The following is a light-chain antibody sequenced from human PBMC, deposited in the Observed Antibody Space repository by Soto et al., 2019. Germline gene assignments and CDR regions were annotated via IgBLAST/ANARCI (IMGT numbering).Light chain of an antibody. CDR2: GAS. Sequence: EIVLTQSPGTLSLSPGERATLSCRASQSVSSSYLAWYQQKPGQAPRLLIYGASSRATGIPDRFSGSGSETDFTLTISRLEPEDFAVYYCQQNSSPSAFGQGTKVEIK. J-gene: IGKJ1*01. CDR3: QQNSSPSA. CDR1: QSVSSSY. V-gene: IGKV3-20*01.